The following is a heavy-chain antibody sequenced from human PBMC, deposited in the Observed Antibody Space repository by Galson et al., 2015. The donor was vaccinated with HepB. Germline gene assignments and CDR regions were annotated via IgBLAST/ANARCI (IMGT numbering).Heavy chain of an antibody. CDR3: AKEYNLGRWQYAFDI. V-gene: IGHV3-23*01. Sequence: SLRLSCAASGFTFSTYGMNWVRQAPGKGLEWVSVIDGSGGGIYYADSVRGRFTISRDNSKNTLYLQMNSLRAEDTAIYYCAKEYNLGRWQYAFDIWGQGTMVTVPS. D-gene: IGHD4-23*01. J-gene: IGHJ3*02. CDR2: IDGSGGGI. CDR1: GFTFSTYG.